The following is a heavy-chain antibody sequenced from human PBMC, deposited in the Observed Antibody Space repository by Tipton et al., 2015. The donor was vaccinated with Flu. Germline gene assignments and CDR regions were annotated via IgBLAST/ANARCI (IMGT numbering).Heavy chain of an antibody. CDR1: GGSIKSYF. D-gene: IGHD3-10*02. CDR2: ISYVGNT. V-gene: IGHV4-59*05. Sequence: TLSLTCTVSGGSIKSYFWSWIRQSPGKGLEWIGGISYVGNTYHNPSLQSRVVISVKTAKNQFSLKLSSVTAADTAVYYCARLSYYDVDLKNFYFDYWGPGALVTVSS. J-gene: IGHJ4*02. CDR3: ARLSYYDVDLKNFYFDY.